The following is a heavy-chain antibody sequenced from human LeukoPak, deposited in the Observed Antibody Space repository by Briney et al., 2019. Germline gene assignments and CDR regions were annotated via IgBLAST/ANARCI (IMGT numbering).Heavy chain of an antibody. CDR1: GFTFSSYW. CDR3: ARDGYYYAWDY. V-gene: IGHV3-7*01. D-gene: IGHD3-22*01. CDR2: IKQDGSEK. J-gene: IGHJ4*02. Sequence: GGSLGLSCAASGFTFSSYWMSWVRQAPGKGLEWVANIKQDGSEKYYVDSVKGRFTISRDNAKNSLYLQMNSLRAEDTAVYYCARDGYYYAWDYWGQGTLVTVSS.